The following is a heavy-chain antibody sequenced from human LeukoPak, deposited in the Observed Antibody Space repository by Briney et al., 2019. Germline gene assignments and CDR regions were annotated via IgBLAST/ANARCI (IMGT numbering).Heavy chain of an antibody. CDR3: ARHEAYYYGSGSSQQYYYYMDV. CDR2: IYPGDSDT. CDR1: GYSFTSYW. V-gene: IGHV5-51*01. Sequence: GESLKISCKGSGYSFTSYWIGWVRQMPGKGLECMGIIYPGDSDTRYSPSFQGQVTISADKSISTAYLQWSSLKASDTAMYYCARHEAYYYGSGSSQQYYYYMDVWGKGTTVTVSS. J-gene: IGHJ6*03. D-gene: IGHD3-10*01.